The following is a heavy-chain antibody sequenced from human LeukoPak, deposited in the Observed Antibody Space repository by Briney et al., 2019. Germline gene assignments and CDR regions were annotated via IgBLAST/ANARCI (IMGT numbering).Heavy chain of an antibody. Sequence: SETLSLTCTVSGGSISSSSYYWGWIRQPPGKGPEWIGSIYYSGSTYYNPSLKSRVTISVDTSKNQFSLKLSSVTAADTAVYYCARQGGYNLFASDPYYFDYWGQGTLVTVSS. CDR1: GGSISSSSYY. CDR3: ARQGGYNLFASDPYYFDY. CDR2: IYYSGST. V-gene: IGHV4-39*01. J-gene: IGHJ4*02. D-gene: IGHD5-24*01.